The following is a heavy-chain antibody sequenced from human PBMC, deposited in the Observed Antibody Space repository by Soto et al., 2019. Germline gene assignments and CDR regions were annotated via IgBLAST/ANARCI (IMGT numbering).Heavy chain of an antibody. D-gene: IGHD3-10*01. CDR1: GGSISSSNHY. J-gene: IGHJ4*02. CDR3: ARANYASGSYYTSFDY. CDR2: IYYNGRT. Sequence: SKTLSLTCTVSGGSISSSNHYWGWIRQSPGKGQEWIGSIYYNGRTYYNPSLESRVTISVDTSRNQFSLILSSVTAADSSVYYCARANYASGSYYTSFDYWGQGTLVTVSS. V-gene: IGHV4-39*01.